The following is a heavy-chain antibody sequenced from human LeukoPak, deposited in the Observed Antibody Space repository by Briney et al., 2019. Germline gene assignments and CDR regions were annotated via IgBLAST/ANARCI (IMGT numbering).Heavy chain of an antibody. Sequence: GGSLRLSCAASGFTFSGYTMNWARQAPGKGLEWVSDISGSGTTIYYADSVKGRFTVSRDNAKNSLYLQMNSLRAEDTAVYYCARVDYGSGSALSDYWGQGTLVTVSS. CDR3: ARVDYGSGSALSDY. CDR1: GFTFSGYT. V-gene: IGHV3-48*04. J-gene: IGHJ4*02. D-gene: IGHD3-10*01. CDR2: ISGSGTTI.